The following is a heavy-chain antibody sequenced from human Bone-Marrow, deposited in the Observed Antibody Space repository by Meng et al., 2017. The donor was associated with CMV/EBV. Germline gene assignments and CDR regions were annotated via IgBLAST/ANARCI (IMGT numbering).Heavy chain of an antibody. CDR2: INHSGST. CDR1: GGSISSSSYY. D-gene: IGHD3-3*01. J-gene: IGHJ6*01. Sequence: SETLSLTCTVSGGSISSSSYYWGWIRQPPGKGLEWIGEINHSGSTNYNPSLKSRVTISVDTSKNQFSLKLSSVTAADTAVYYCARDQRFLESHYYYNGMDVWGQGTTVTVSS. CDR3: ARDQRFLESHYYYNGMDV. V-gene: IGHV4-39*07.